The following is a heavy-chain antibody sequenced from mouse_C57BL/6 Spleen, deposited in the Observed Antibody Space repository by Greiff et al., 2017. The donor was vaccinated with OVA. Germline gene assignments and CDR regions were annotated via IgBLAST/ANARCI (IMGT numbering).Heavy chain of an antibody. Sequence: EVQLVESGPGMVKPSQSLSLTCTVTGYSITSGYDWHWIRHFPGNKLEWMGYISYSGSTNYNPSLKSRISITHDTSKNHFFLKLNSVTTEDTATYYCARGGDYDDAMDYWGQGTSVTVSS. V-gene: IGHV3-1*01. CDR1: GYSITSGYD. CDR2: ISYSGST. D-gene: IGHD2-4*01. CDR3: ARGGDYDDAMDY. J-gene: IGHJ4*01.